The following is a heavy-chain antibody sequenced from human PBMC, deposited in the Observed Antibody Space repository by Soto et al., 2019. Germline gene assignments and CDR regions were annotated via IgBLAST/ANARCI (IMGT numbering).Heavy chain of an antibody. CDR3: ARDWNGDKYFDF. V-gene: IGHV4-31*03. D-gene: IGHD4-17*01. CDR2: IYHAGKT. CDR1: GDAIYIGGYY. Sequence: PSETLSLTCTVSGDAIYIGGYYWTWIRQHPGKGLEWIGYIYHAGKTYYNPSLESRVTMSVDTSKNQFSLKLASVTAADTAVYYCARDWNGDKYFDFWDQGSLVTVSS. J-gene: IGHJ4*02.